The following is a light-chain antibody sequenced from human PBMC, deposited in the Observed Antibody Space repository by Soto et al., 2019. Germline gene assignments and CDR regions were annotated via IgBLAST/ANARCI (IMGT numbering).Light chain of an antibody. CDR1: QSISSSY. V-gene: IGKV3-20*01. Sequence: EIVLMQSPGTLSLSPGERATLSCRASQSISSSYLAWYQQKPGQAPRLLIYGASSRTTAIPDRFSGSGSGKDLTLTISRLEPEDFAVYYCQQYGNSLITFGQGTRLEIK. J-gene: IGKJ5*01. CDR2: GAS. CDR3: QQYGNSLIT.